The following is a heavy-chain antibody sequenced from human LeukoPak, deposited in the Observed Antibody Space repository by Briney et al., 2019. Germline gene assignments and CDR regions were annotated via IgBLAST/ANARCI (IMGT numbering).Heavy chain of an antibody. V-gene: IGHV4-59*01. J-gene: IGHJ6*03. CDR3: ARVFDSGSQAYFYYMDV. D-gene: IGHD3-10*01. CDR2: IYSSGST. CDR1: GGSISSYY. Sequence: PSETLSLTCTVSGGSISSYYWSWIRQPPGKGLEWTGYIYSSGSTNYNPSLKSRVTMSVDTSKNQFSLKVSSVTAADTAVYYCARVFDSGSQAYFYYMDVWGKGTTVTIFS.